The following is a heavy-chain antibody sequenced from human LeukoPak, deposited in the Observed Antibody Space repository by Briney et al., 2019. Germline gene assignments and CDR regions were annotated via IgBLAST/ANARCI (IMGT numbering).Heavy chain of an antibody. CDR3: ARVTSDSSGWYHFDH. J-gene: IGHJ4*02. D-gene: IGHD6-19*01. Sequence: PGGSLRLSCAASGLTVSSNHMGWVRQAPGKGLEWVSLIYSGGNTYYADSVKGRFTISRDNSKNTLYLQMNSLRAEDTAVYYCARVTSDSSGWYHFDHWGQGTLVTVSS. V-gene: IGHV3-53*01. CDR1: GLTVSSNH. CDR2: IYSGGNT.